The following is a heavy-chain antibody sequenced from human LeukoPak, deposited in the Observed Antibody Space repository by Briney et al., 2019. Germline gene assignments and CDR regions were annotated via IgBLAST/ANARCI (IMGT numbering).Heavy chain of an antibody. CDR1: GFTFSSYA. V-gene: IGHV3-23*01. D-gene: IGHD4-17*01. CDR3: ANMFNTVTTSSNY. J-gene: IGHJ4*02. Sequence: PGGSLRLSCAASGFTFSSYAMSWVRQAPGKGLEWVSAISGSGGSTYYADSVKGRFTISRDNSKNTLYLQMNSLRAEDTAVYYRANMFNTVTTSSNYWGQGTLVTVSS. CDR2: ISGSGGST.